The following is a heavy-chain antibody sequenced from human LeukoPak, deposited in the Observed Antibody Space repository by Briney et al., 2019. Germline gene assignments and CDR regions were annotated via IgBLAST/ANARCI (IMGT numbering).Heavy chain of an antibody. D-gene: IGHD3-3*02. CDR3: TSFPRVISYYCDY. J-gene: IGHJ4*02. CDR2: IRSKANSYAT. V-gene: IGHV3-73*01. CDR1: GFTFSGSA. Sequence: GGSLRLSCAASGFTFSGSAMHWVRQASGKGLEWVGRIRSKANSYATAYAASVKGRFTISRDDSKNTAYLQMNSLKTEDTAVYYCTSFPRVISYYCDYWGQGTLVTVSS.